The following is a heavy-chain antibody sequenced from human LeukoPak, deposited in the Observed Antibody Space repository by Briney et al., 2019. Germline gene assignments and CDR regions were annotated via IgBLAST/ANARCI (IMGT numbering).Heavy chain of an antibody. CDR1: GFALSSHW. J-gene: IGHJ6*02. CDR3: ARNNGMDV. Sequence: GGSLRLSCTASGFALSSHWMTWVRQVPGRGPEWVANVNRDGSETYYLDSVKGRFTISKDNAKNSLYLQMNSLRAEDTALYHCARNNGMDVWGQGTTVIVSS. CDR2: VNRDGSET. V-gene: IGHV3-7*03.